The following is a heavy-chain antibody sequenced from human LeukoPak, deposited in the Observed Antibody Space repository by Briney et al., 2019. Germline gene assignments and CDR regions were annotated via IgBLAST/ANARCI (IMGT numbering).Heavy chain of an antibody. CDR1: RGSVSSAY. D-gene: IGHD6-19*01. V-gene: IGHV4-59*02. CDR3: ATGHSSGWFDY. Sequence: PSETLPLTCTVSRGSVSSAYWSWIRQPPGKRLEWIGYMYNSEITNYNPSLKSRVTMSLDMSKNQFSLDLTSVSEADTAVYYCATGHSSGWFDYWGQGSLVIVSS. CDR2: MYNSEIT. J-gene: IGHJ4*02.